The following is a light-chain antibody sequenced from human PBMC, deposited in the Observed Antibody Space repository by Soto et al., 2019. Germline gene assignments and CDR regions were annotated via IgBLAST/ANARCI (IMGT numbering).Light chain of an antibody. J-gene: IGKJ4*01. V-gene: IGKV3-11*01. CDR2: DTS. CDR3: QQRSNWPA. CDR1: QSVSSS. Sequence: EIVLTQSPPTLSLSPGERATLSCSASQSVSSSVACYQHKPGQAPRLLIYDTSARATGIPARFRGSGSGTDFTLTITSLEPEDFAVYYCQQRSNWPAFGGGTKVEIK.